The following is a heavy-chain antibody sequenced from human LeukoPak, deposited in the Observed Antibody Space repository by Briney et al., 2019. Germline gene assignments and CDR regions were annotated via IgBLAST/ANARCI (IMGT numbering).Heavy chain of an antibody. Sequence: MTSETLSLTCAVYGGSFSGYYWSWIRQPPGKGLEWIGEINHSGSTNYNPSLKSRVTISIDTSKNQFSLKLTSVTAADTAVYYCAREVVRGNSYWGQGTLSPSPQ. CDR1: GGSFSGYY. CDR3: AREVVRGNSY. J-gene: IGHJ4*02. CDR2: INHSGST. V-gene: IGHV4-34*01. D-gene: IGHD3-10*01.